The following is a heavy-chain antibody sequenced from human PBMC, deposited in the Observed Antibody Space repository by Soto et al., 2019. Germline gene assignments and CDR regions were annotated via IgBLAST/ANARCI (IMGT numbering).Heavy chain of an antibody. D-gene: IGHD3-16*01. CDR2: IKQDGSEK. CDR3: ASLGRHG. V-gene: IGHV3-7*01. J-gene: IGHJ6*02. CDR1: GFTFSDSW. Sequence: GGSLRLSCASSGFTFSDSWMDWVRQAPGKGPEWVANIKQDGSEKNYVDSVKGRFIISRDNAKNSLYLQMNSLRAEDTAVYYCASLGRHGWGQGNTVTGSS.